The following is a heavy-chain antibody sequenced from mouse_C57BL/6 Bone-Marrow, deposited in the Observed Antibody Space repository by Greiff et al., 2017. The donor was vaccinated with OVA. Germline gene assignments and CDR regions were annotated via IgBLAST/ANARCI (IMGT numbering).Heavy chain of an antibody. Sequence: EVKLMESGGGLVKPGGSLKLSCAASGFTFSDYGMHWVRQAPEQGLEWVAYISSGSSTIYYADTVKGRFTISRDNAKNTLFLQMTSLRAEDTAMYYCAKCGMDYWGQGTTLTVSS. V-gene: IGHV5-17*01. D-gene: IGHD4-1*01. CDR3: AKCGMDY. J-gene: IGHJ2*01. CDR2: ISSGSSTI. CDR1: GFTFSDYG.